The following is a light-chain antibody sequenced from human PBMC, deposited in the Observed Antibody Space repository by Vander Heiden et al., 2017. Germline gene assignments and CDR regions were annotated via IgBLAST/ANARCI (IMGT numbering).Light chain of an antibody. CDR2: WAS. CDR1: QSVLYSSNNKNY. V-gene: IGKV4-1*01. Sequence: DIVMTQSPDSLAVSLGERATIKCKSSQSVLYSSNNKNYLAWYQQKPGQPPKLLIDWASTRESGVPDRFSGSGSGTEFTLTISSLQAEDVAVYYCQQYYNAPLTFGGGTKVEIK. CDR3: QQYYNAPLT. J-gene: IGKJ4*01.